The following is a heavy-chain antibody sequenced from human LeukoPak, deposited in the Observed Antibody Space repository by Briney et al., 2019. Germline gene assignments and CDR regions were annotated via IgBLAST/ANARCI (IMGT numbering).Heavy chain of an antibody. J-gene: IGHJ4*02. D-gene: IGHD6-13*01. CDR3: ARDLSYSSSWYYFDY. Sequence: GGSLRLSCAASGFTFSSYSMNWVRQAPGKGLEWVSSISSSSSYIYYADSVKGRFTISRDNAKNSLYLQMNSLRAEDTAVYYCARDLSYSSSWYYFDYWGQGTLSPSPQ. CDR1: GFTFSSYS. CDR2: ISSSSSYI. V-gene: IGHV3-21*01.